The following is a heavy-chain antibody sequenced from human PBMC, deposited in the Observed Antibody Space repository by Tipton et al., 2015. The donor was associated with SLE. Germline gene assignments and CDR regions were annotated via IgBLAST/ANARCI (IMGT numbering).Heavy chain of an antibody. CDR1: GFPFSSYA. CDR2: ISGGGGST. V-gene: IGHV3-23*01. Sequence: SLRLSCATSGFPFSSYALSWVRRAPGKGLAWVSAISGGGGSTYYADFVKGRFSISIDKSKKTLFLQMNSLRVDDTATYYCAKFEKTTDFYLDSWGQGTLVSVSS. CDR3: AKFEKTTDFYLDS. D-gene: IGHD1/OR15-1a*01. J-gene: IGHJ4*02.